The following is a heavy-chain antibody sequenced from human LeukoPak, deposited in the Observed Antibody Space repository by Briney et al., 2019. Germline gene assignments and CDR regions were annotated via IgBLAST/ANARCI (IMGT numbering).Heavy chain of an antibody. Sequence: SETLSLTCTVSGGSISSYYWSWLRQPAGKGLEWIGRIYTSGSTNYNPSLKSRVTMSVDTSKNQFSLKLSSVTAADTAVYYCARDNNYYDSSGYYSNWFDPWGQGTLVTVSS. J-gene: IGHJ5*02. CDR2: IYTSGST. V-gene: IGHV4-4*07. CDR3: ARDNNYYDSSGYYSNWFDP. CDR1: GGSISSYY. D-gene: IGHD3-22*01.